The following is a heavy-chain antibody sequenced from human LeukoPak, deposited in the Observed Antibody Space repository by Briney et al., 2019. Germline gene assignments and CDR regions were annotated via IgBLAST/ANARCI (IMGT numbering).Heavy chain of an antibody. CDR3: ARGQYGSGSYYKDY. D-gene: IGHD3-10*01. V-gene: IGHV4-59*08. CDR2: LYYSGST. CDR1: GGSISSYY. J-gene: IGHJ4*02. Sequence: SETLSLTCTVSGGSISSYYWSWIRQPPGKGLEWIGFLYYSGSTYYNPSLKSRVTISVDTSKNQFSLKLSSVTAAETAVYYCARGQYGSGSYYKDYWGQGTLVTVSS.